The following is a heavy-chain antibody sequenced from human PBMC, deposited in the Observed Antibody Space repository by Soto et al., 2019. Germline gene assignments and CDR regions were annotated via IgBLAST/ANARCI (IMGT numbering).Heavy chain of an antibody. CDR2: IYHSGST. D-gene: IGHD3-10*01. J-gene: IGHJ4*02. Sequence: QLQLQESGSGLVKPSQTLSLTCAVSGGSSSSGGYSWSWIRQPPGKGLEWIGYIYHSGSTYYNPSLKSRVTISVDRSKNQFSLKLSSVTAADTAVYYCARTNIWFGESPYYFDYWGQGTLVTVSS. V-gene: IGHV4-30-2*01. CDR1: GGSSSSGGYS. CDR3: ARTNIWFGESPYYFDY.